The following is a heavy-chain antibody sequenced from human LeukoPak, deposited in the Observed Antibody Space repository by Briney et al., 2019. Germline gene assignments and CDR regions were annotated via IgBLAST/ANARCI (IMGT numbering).Heavy chain of an antibody. CDR1: GGSISSYY. CDR3: ARGRGYSGYDGGYYFDY. Sequence: SETLSLTCTISGGSISSYYWSWIRQPPGKGLEWIGYIYYSGSTNYNPSLKSRVTISVDTSKNQFSLKLSSVTAADTAVYYCARGRGYSGYDGGYYFDYWGQGTLVTVSS. D-gene: IGHD5-12*01. CDR2: IYYSGST. V-gene: IGHV4-59*01. J-gene: IGHJ4*02.